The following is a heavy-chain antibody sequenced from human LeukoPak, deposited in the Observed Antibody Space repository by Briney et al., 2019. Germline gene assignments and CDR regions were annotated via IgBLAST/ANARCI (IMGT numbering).Heavy chain of an antibody. CDR2: MNPNSGNT. V-gene: IGHV1-8*03. Sequence: ASVKVSCKASGYTFTSYDINWVRQATGQGLEWMGWMNPNSGNTGYAQKFQGRVTITRNTSTSTAYMELSSLRSEDTAVYYCARASEDYYDGSGYLDPDAFDIWGQGTMVTVSS. CDR1: GYTFTSYD. CDR3: ARASEDYYDGSGYLDPDAFDI. J-gene: IGHJ3*02. D-gene: IGHD3-22*01.